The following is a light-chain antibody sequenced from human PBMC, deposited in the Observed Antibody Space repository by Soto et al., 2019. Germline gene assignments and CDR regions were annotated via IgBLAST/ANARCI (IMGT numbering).Light chain of an antibody. J-gene: IGKJ1*01. CDR3: QKYNSAPWT. Sequence: DIQMTQSPSSLSASVGDRVTITCRASQGISNFLAWHQQKPGKAPKLLIYAASTLQAGVPSRFSGSGSGTDFTLTITIQQPEDVATYYRQKYNSAPWTFGQGTKVEIK. V-gene: IGKV1-27*01. CDR2: AAS. CDR1: QGISNF.